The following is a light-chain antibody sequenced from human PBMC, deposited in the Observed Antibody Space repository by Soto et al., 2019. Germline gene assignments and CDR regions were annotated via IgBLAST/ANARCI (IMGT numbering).Light chain of an antibody. V-gene: IGKV3-20*01. J-gene: IGKJ5*01. CDR3: QQHGTSPIT. CDR1: QSVDIN. CDR2: GAS. Sequence: EIVLTQSPGTLSVSPGDRVTLSCRASQSVDINLAWYQQRAGQAPRLLVYGASSRATGIPDRFSGSGSGTDFTLTISRLEPEDFAVYYCQQHGTSPITFGQGTRLEIK.